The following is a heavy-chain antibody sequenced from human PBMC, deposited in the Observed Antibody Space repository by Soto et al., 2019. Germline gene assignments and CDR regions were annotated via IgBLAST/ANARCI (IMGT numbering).Heavy chain of an antibody. Sequence: ASVKVSCKASGYTFTGYYMHWVRQAPGQGLEWMGWINPNSGGTNYAQKFQGWVTMTRDTSISTAYMELSRLRSDDTAVYYCARGGWVDYYGSGSYYTAFDIWGQGTIVTVS. CDR1: GYTFTGYY. D-gene: IGHD3-10*01. CDR2: INPNSGGT. CDR3: ARGGWVDYYGSGSYYTAFDI. V-gene: IGHV1-2*04. J-gene: IGHJ3*02.